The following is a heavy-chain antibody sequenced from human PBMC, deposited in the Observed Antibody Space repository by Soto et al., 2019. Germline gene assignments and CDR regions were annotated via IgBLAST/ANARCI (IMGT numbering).Heavy chain of an antibody. CDR2: INPIFGTP. J-gene: IGHJ4*02. Sequence: ASVKVSCKASGGTFSSYAISWVRQAPGQGLEWMGGINPIFGTPHYAQKYQGRVTITADTFTNTAYMELTRLTSGDTAVYFCAREGRHFDYWGQGTLVTVSS. CDR3: AREGRHFDY. CDR1: GGTFSSYA. V-gene: IGHV1-69*06.